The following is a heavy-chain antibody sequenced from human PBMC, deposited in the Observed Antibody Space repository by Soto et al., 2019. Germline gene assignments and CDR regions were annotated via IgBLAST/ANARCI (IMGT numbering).Heavy chain of an antibody. Sequence: EVQLVESGGGLVQPGGSLSLSCAASGFTFSSYSMNWVRQAPGKGLEWVSYISSSSSTIYYADSVKGRFTISRDNAKNSLYLQMNILRDEDTAVYYCASYIAATSGFRWDSECWGQGTVVTVSS. D-gene: IGHD6-13*01. CDR3: ASYIAATSGFRWDSEC. CDR1: GFTFSSYS. CDR2: ISSSSSTI. J-gene: IGHJ4*02. V-gene: IGHV3-48*02.